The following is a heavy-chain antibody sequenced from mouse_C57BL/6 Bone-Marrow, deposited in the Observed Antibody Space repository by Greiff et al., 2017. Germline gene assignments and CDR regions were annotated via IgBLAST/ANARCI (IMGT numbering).Heavy chain of an antibody. D-gene: IGHD4-1*01. CDR3: ARGTGTGY. J-gene: IGHJ2*01. V-gene: IGHV1-82*01. CDR2: IYPGDGDT. CDR1: GYAFSSSW. Sequence: VQLQQSGPELVKPGASVKISCKASGYAFSSSWMNWVKQRPGKGLEWIGRIYPGDGDTNYNGKFKGKATLTADKSSSTAYMQLSSLTSEDSAVDFCARGTGTGYWGQGTTLTVSS.